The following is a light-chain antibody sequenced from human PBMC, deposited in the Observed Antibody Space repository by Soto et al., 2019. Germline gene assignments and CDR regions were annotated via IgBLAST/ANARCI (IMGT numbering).Light chain of an antibody. J-gene: IGKJ5*01. V-gene: IGKV1-39*01. CDR2: AAS. CDR1: QNIDNF. CDR3: QQSSSSPPIT. Sequence: DIQLTQSPSSLSASLGDRVTISCRASQNIDNFLHWYQQKSGKAPELLIYAASSLRDGVPSRFSGSGFGTEFTLTINNLQPEDFATYYCQQSSSSPPITFGQGTRLEIK.